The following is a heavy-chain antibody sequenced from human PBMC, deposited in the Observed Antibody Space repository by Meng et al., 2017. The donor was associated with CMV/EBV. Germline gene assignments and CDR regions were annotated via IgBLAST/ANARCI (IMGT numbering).Heavy chain of an antibody. V-gene: IGHV5-51*01. CDR2: IYPGDSDT. J-gene: IGHJ4*02. D-gene: IGHD3-16*01. CDR3: ARVPHYGPPFDN. CDR1: GYSFTSYW. Sequence: GGSLRLSCKGSGYSFTSYWIGWVRQMPGKGLEWIGIIYPGDSDTRYSPSFQDQVTISADKSISTAYPQWTSLKASDTAMYYCARVPHYGPPFDNWGQGTLVTVSS.